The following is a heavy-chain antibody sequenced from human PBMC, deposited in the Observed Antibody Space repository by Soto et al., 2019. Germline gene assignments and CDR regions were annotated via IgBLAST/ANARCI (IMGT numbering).Heavy chain of an antibody. J-gene: IGHJ4*02. CDR1: GYTFTSYG. Sequence: ASVKVSCKASGYTFTSYGISWVRQAPGQGLEWMGWISVYNGNTNYAQKLQGRVTMTTDTSTSTAYMELRSLRSDGTAVYYCASGWFGEFVYYFDYWGQGTLVTVSS. D-gene: IGHD3-10*01. CDR3: ASGWFGEFVYYFDY. V-gene: IGHV1-18*01. CDR2: ISVYNGNT.